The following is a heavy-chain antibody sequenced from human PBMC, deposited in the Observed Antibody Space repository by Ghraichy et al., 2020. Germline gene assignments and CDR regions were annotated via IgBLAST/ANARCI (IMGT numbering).Heavy chain of an antibody. V-gene: IGHV3-21*01. CDR2: ISSNGLFI. CDR1: GFTFRSYS. D-gene: IGHD4-23*01. Sequence: GGSLRLSCEASGFTFRSYSMHWVRQAPGKGLEWVSLISSNGLFIYYAYSVEGRFTISRDNAKNSVYLQMNSLRADDTAVYYGTREESVDDRGGFPPGYWGQGTQVSVSS. J-gene: IGHJ4*02. CDR3: TREESVDDRGGFPPGY.